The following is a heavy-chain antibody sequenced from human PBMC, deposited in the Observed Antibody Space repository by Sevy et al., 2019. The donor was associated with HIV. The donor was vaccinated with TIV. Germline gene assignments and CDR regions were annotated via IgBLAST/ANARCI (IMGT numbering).Heavy chain of an antibody. CDR1: GYTFTSYG. CDR2: ISAYNGNT. V-gene: IGHV1-18*01. CDR3: ARVRMVYAISDAFDI. J-gene: IGHJ3*02. D-gene: IGHD2-8*01. Sequence: ASVKVSCKASGYTFTSYGISWARQAPGQGLEWMGWISAYNGNTNYAQKLQGRVTMTTDTSTSTAYMELRSLRSDDTAVYYCARVRMVYAISDAFDIWGQGTMVTVSS.